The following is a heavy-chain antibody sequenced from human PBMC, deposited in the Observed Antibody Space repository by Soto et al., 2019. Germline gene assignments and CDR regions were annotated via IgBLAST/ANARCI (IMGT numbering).Heavy chain of an antibody. J-gene: IGHJ5*02. V-gene: IGHV5-51*01. CDR1: GYTFTRHW. D-gene: IGHD3-22*01. Sequence: GESLKISCKGSGYTFTRHWITWVRQMPGKGLEWMGIVYPGDSDTTYSPSFQGQVTISVDKSINTAYLQWSTLTASDTAMYYCARGGSSDSSNYLNWFDPWGQGTLVTVSS. CDR3: ARGGSSDSSNYLNWFDP. CDR2: VYPGDSDT.